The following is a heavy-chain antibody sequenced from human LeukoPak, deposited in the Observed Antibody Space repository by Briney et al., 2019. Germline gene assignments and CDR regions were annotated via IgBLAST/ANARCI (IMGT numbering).Heavy chain of an antibody. D-gene: IGHD3-22*01. CDR3: ARATHQRDYYDSSGYPLGY. V-gene: IGHV3-7*01. Sequence: GGSLRLSCAASGFTFRNYWMSWVRQAPGKGLDWVANIKQDGSEKYYVDSVKGRFTISRDNAKNSLFLQMNSLRAEDTAVYYCARATHQRDYYDSSGYPLGYWGQGTLVTVSS. CDR1: GFTFRNYW. J-gene: IGHJ4*02. CDR2: IKQDGSEK.